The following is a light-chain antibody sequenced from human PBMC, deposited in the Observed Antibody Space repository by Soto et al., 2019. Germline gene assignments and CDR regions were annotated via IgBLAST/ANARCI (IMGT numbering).Light chain of an antibody. CDR2: DAS. CDR1: QSVSSY. CDR3: QQRSNWLFT. V-gene: IGKV3-11*01. J-gene: IGKJ3*01. Sequence: EIVLTQSPATLSLSPGERATLSCRASQSVSSYLAWYQQKPGQAPRLLLYDASNRATGIPARFSGSGSGTDFTLTISSLEPEDFAVYYCQQRSNWLFTFGPGNKVDIK.